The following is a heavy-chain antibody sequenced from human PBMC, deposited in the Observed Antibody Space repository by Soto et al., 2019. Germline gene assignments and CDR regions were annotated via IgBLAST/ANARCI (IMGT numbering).Heavy chain of an antibody. Sequence: EVQLVESGGGLVQPGGSLRLSCAASGFTFSSYSMNWVRQAPGKGLEWVSYISSSSSTIYYADSVKGRFTISRDNAKNSLYLQMNSLRAEDTAVYYCARDRPAAAGIFWGHWFDPWGQGTLVTVSS. V-gene: IGHV3-48*01. J-gene: IGHJ5*02. CDR3: ARDRPAAAGIFWGHWFDP. CDR1: GFTFSSYS. CDR2: ISSSSSTI. D-gene: IGHD6-13*01.